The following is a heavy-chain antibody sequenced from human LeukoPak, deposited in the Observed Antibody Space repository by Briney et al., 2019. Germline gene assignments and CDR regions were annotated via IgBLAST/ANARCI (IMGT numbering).Heavy chain of an antibody. D-gene: IGHD3-22*01. CDR2: IYYSGST. J-gene: IGHJ5*02. Sequence: PSETLSLTCTVSGGSISSSSYYWGWIRQPPGKGLEWIGSIYYSGSTYYNPSLKSRVTISVDTSKNQFSLKLSSVTAADTAVYYCARQSTDYDSSGYYYPDWFDPWGQGTLVTVSS. V-gene: IGHV4-39*01. CDR3: ARQSTDYDSSGYYYPDWFDP. CDR1: GGSISSSSYY.